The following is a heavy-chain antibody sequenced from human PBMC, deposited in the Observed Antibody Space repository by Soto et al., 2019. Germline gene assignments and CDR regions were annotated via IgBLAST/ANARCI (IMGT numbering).Heavy chain of an antibody. CDR1: GGSFSGYY. D-gene: IGHD3-16*01. CDR2: INHSGST. V-gene: IGHV4-34*01. CDR3: ARVSITAYYYYYYGMDV. J-gene: IGHJ6*02. Sequence: SETLSLTCAVYGGSFSGYYWSWIRQPPGKGLEWIGEINHSGSTNYNPSLKSRVTISVDTSKNQFSLKLSSVTAADTAVYYCARVSITAYYYYYYGMDVWGQGTTVTVSS.